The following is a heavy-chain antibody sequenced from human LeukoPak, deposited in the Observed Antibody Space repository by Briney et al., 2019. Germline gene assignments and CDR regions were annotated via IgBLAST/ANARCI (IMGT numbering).Heavy chain of an antibody. Sequence: SETLSLTCTVSGGSISSYYWSWIRQPPGKGLEWIGYISYSGSTNYNPSLKSRVTISVDTSKNQFSLKLSSVTAADTAVYYCARAPQLWLDYWGQGTLVTVSS. D-gene: IGHD5-18*01. J-gene: IGHJ4*02. CDR3: ARAPQLWLDY. CDR1: GGSISSYY. V-gene: IGHV4-59*08. CDR2: ISYSGST.